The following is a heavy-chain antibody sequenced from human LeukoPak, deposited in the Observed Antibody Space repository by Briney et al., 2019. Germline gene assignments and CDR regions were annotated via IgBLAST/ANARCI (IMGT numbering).Heavy chain of an antibody. J-gene: IGHJ3*02. CDR3: ARGFSYGNGAFDI. V-gene: IGHV6-1*01. CDR1: GDSVSSNSAA. CDR2: THYRSKWYN. Sequence: SQTLSLTCAISGDSVSSNSAAWNWIRQSPSRGPEWLGRTHYRSKWYNDYAVSVKSRVTINPDTSKNQFSLQLNSVTPEDTAVYYCARGFSYGNGAFDIWGQGTMVTVSS. D-gene: IGHD5-18*01.